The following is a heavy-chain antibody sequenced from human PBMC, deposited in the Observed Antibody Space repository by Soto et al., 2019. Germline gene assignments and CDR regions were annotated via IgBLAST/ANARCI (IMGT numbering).Heavy chain of an antibody. CDR1: EGYVGGGSDC. CDR3: ARLNGYCVSTNCHGYQGTAV. J-gene: IGHJ6*02. CDR2: IYYSGRT. V-gene: IGHV4-61*01. Sequence: SQMHRLPCTVAEGYVGGGSDCWSLIRKPPGKGLEWIGYIYYSGRTNYNPSLLSRVTISVDTSKNEFSLRLSSVTAADTAVYYCARLNGYCVSTNCHGYQGTAVRLQGTTVTVSS. D-gene: IGHD2-2*03.